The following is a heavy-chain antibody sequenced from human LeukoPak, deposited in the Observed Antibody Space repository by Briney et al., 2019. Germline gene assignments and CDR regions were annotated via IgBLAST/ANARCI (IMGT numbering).Heavy chain of an antibody. CDR1: AFTFSSYA. D-gene: IGHD3-22*01. J-gene: IGHJ4*02. V-gene: IGHV3-30*07. Sequence: GGSLRLSCAASAFTFSSYAMHWVRQAPGKGLDWVAIISYDGTNKFYADSVKGRFTISRDNSKNTLYLQMNSLRAEDTAVYYCARGSGSGYPERYFDYWGQGTLVTVSS. CDR3: ARGSGSGYPERYFDY. CDR2: ISYDGTNK.